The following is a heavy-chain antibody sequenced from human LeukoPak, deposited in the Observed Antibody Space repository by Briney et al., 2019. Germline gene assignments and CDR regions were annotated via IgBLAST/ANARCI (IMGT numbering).Heavy chain of an antibody. Sequence: SETLSLTCTVSGGSISSYYWSWIRQPPGKGLEWIGYIYYSGSTNYNPSIKSRVTISVDTSKNQFSLKLSSVTAADTAVYYCARSPLNYYDSSGYYLWGQGTLVTVSS. CDR3: ARSPLNYYDSSGYYL. J-gene: IGHJ5*02. CDR2: IYYSGST. V-gene: IGHV4-59*01. D-gene: IGHD3-22*01. CDR1: GGSISSYY.